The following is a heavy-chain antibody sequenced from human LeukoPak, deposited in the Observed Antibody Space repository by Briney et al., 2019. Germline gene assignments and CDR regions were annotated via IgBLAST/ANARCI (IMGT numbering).Heavy chain of an antibody. CDR3: ARDDFEYSVHYGMDV. CDR2: VHRSGNT. D-gene: IGHD3-9*01. CDR1: GGSISTYY. Sequence: SETLSLTRSVSGGSISTYYWSWIRQPAGKGLEWIGRVHRSGNTNYNPSLQSRVTMSVDTSKNQIPLRLRFVTAADTAVYYCARDDFEYSVHYGMDVWGQGTAVTVSS. J-gene: IGHJ6*02. V-gene: IGHV4-4*07.